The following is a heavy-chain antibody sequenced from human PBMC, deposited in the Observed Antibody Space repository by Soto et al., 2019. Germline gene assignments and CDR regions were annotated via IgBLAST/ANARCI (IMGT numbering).Heavy chain of an antibody. CDR2: MSQDGIDK. D-gene: IGHD2-8*01. J-gene: IGHJ4*02. V-gene: IGHV3-30-3*01. CDR3: ARDVRAMVYATFDF. CDR1: GFTVSSSS. Sequence: GGSLRLSCAASGFTVSSSSMHWIRQAPGKGLEWVAVMSQDGIDKYYADSVTGRFTISRDYRKNTVYLQMNNLKPDDTALYYCARDVRAMVYATFDFWGRGTLVTVSS.